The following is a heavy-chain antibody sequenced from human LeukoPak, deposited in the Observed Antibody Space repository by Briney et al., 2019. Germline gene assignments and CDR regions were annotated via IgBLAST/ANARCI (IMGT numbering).Heavy chain of an antibody. J-gene: IGHJ3*02. Sequence: ASVKASCKASGYTFTSYGISWVRQAPGQGLEWMGWISAYNGNTNYAQKLQGRVTMTTDTSTSTAYMELRSLRSDDTAVYYCAREMYSSSWYRAFDIWGQGTMVTVSS. V-gene: IGHV1-18*01. D-gene: IGHD6-13*01. CDR2: ISAYNGNT. CDR1: GYTFTSYG. CDR3: AREMYSSSWYRAFDI.